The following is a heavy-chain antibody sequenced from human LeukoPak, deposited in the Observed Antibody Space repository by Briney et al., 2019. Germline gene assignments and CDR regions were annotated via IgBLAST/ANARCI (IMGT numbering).Heavy chain of an antibody. CDR3: ARVAYSAYDYPTLLPPFDY. V-gene: IGHV3-30*02. Sequence: GGSLRLSCAASGFTFSSYGMHWVRQAPGKGLEWVAFIRYDGSNKYYADSVKGRFTISRDNSKNTLYLQMNSLRAEDTAVYSCARVAYSAYDYPTLLPPFDYWGQGTLVTVSS. D-gene: IGHD5-12*01. CDR2: IRYDGSNK. CDR1: GFTFSSYG. J-gene: IGHJ4*02.